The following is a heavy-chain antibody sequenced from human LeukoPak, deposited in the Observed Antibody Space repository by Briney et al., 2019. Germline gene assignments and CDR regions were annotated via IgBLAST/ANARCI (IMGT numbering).Heavy chain of an antibody. CDR1: GYSFTGYW. D-gene: IGHD6-19*01. V-gene: IGHV5-51*01. Sequence: GESLKISCKGSGYSFTGYWIGWVRQMPGKGLEWMGIIYPGDSDTRYSPSFQGQVTISADKSISTAYLQWSSLKASDTAMYYCARPNMAVAGPYYFDYWGQGTLVTVSS. J-gene: IGHJ4*02. CDR3: ARPNMAVAGPYYFDY. CDR2: IYPGDSDT.